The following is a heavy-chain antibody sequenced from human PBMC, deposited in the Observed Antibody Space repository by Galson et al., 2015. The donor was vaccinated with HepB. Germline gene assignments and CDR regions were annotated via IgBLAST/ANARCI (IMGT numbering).Heavy chain of an antibody. CDR3: ARVGLVGAGSNYYYYGMDV. Sequence: SVKVSCKASGYTFTSYYMHWVRQAPGQGLEWMGIINPSGGSTSYAQKFQGRVTMTRDTSTSTVYMELSSLRSEDTAVYYCARVGLVGAGSNYYYYGMDVWGQGTTVTVSS. CDR1: GYTFTSYY. CDR2: INPSGGST. D-gene: IGHD2-15*01. V-gene: IGHV1-46*01. J-gene: IGHJ6*02.